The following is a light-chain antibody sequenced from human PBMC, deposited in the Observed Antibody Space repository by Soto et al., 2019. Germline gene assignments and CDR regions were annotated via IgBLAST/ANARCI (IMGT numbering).Light chain of an antibody. V-gene: IGKV3-15*01. CDR1: QSVSSN. Sequence: EIVLTQSPATLSVSPGERATLSCRASQSVSSNFAWHQQTPGQPPRLLISDASTRATGIPARFSGSGSGTEFTLTISSLQPDDFATYYCQQYNSYPWTFGQGTKVDIK. CDR3: QQYNSYPWT. CDR2: DAS. J-gene: IGKJ1*01.